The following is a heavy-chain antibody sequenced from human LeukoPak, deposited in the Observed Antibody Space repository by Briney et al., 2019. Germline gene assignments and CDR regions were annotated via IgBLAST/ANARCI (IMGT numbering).Heavy chain of an antibody. CDR3: ARASLPAAY. J-gene: IGHJ4*02. CDR2: INPNSGGT. Sequence: ASVKVSCKASGYTFTGSYVHWVRQAPAQGLEWMGWINPNSGGTDFAQKFQGRVTMTRDTSISTAYMELTRLRSDDTAVYYCARASLPAAYWGQGTLVTVSS. V-gene: IGHV1-2*02. CDR1: GYTFTGSY. D-gene: IGHD2-2*01.